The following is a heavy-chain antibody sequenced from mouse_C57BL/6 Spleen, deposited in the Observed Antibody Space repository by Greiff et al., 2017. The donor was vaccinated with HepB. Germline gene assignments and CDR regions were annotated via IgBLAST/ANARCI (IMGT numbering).Heavy chain of an antibody. CDR3: TRARDLGRFAY. CDR1: GFTFSSYA. J-gene: IGHJ3*01. Sequence: EVQVVESGEGLVKPGGSLKLSCAASGFTFSSYAMSWVRQTPEKRLEWVAYISSGGDYIYYADTVKGRFTISRDNARNTLYLQMSSLKSEDTAMYYCTRARDLGRFAYWGQGTLVTVSA. CDR2: ISSGGDYI. V-gene: IGHV5-9-1*02. D-gene: IGHD4-1*01.